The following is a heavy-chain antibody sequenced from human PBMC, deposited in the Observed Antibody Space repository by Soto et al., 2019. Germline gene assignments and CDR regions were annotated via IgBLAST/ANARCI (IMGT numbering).Heavy chain of an antibody. CDR3: AXAPIEYYDFWSGYSFDY. D-gene: IGHD3-3*01. CDR2: INPNSGGT. CDR1: GYTFTGYY. Sequence: ASVKVSCKASGYTFTGYYMHWVRQAPGQGLEWMGWINPNSGGTNYAQKFQGWVTMTRDTSISTAYMELSRLRSDDTAVYYCAXAPIEYYDFWSGYSFDYWGQGTLVTVSS. J-gene: IGHJ4*02. V-gene: IGHV1-2*04.